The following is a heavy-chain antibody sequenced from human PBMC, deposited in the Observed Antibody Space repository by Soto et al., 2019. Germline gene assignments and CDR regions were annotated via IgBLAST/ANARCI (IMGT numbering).Heavy chain of an antibody. D-gene: IGHD6-13*01. CDR2: ISGSGGST. CDR3: AKGDSSSWYFCLDY. J-gene: IGHJ4*02. Sequence: GGSLRLSCAASGFTFSSYAMSWVRQAPGKGLEWVSAISGSGGSTYYADSVKGRFTISRDNSKNTLYLQMNSLRAEDTAVYYCAKGDSSSWYFCLDYWGQGPLVTVSS. V-gene: IGHV3-23*01. CDR1: GFTFSSYA.